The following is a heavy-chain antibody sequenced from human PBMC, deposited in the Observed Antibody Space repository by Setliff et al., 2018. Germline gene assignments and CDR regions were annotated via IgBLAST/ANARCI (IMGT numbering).Heavy chain of an antibody. CDR1: GGSISDYY. D-gene: IGHD3-16*02. J-gene: IGHJ4*02. CDR3: ASSPTFGGVIVDY. CDR2: IYYGGST. Sequence: SETLSLTCTVSGGSISDYYWSWIRQAPGKGLEWIGYIYYGGSTNYNPSLNSRVAISVDTSENQFSLRLNSVTAADTAVYYCASSPTFGGVIVDYWGQGTLVTVSS. V-gene: IGHV4-59*01.